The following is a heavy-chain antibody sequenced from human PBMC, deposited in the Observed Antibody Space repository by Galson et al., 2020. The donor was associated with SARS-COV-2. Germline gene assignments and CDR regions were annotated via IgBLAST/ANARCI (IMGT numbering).Heavy chain of an antibody. CDR1: GASVTGTTYY. J-gene: IGHJ4*02. V-gene: IGHV4-61*09. D-gene: IGHD3-3*01. CDR2: IYSSGSA. CDR3: AGYDFWSASYS. Sequence: SETLSLTCTVSGASVTGTTYYWNWIRQPAGKGLEWIGHIYSSGSANYNPSLKSRATISVDTSKSHFSLKLSYVTAADTAVYYCAGYDFWSASYSWGQGTLVTVSS.